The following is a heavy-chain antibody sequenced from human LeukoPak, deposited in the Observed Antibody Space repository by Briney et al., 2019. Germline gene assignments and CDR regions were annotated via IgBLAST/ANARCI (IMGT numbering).Heavy chain of an antibody. CDR1: EGTFSSYA. Sequence: SVKVSCKASEGTFSSYAISWVRQAPGQGLEWMGRIIPIFGIANYAQKFQGRVTITADKSTSTAYMGLSSLRSEDTAVYYCARDFDYGDYGGYFDYWGQGTLVTVSS. CDR3: ARDFDYGDYGGYFDY. J-gene: IGHJ4*02. D-gene: IGHD4-17*01. CDR2: IIPIFGIA. V-gene: IGHV1-69*04.